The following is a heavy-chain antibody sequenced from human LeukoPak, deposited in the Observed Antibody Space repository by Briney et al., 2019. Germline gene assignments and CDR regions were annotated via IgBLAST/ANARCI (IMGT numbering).Heavy chain of an antibody. CDR1: GFTFSSYW. CDR3: ARDPGRRFDY. V-gene: IGHV3-7*01. Sequence: GGSLRLSCAASGFTFSSYWMTWIRQAPGKGLEWVASINEDGSEKHYVDSVEGRFSISRDNPKSALYLQMNTLSAEDTAVYYCARDPGRRFDYWGQGTLVTVSS. CDR2: INEDGSEK. J-gene: IGHJ4*02.